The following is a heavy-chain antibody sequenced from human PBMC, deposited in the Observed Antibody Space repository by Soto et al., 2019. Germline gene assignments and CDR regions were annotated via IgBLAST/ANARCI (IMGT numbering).Heavy chain of an antibody. CDR2: ISWNSGSI. V-gene: IGHV3-9*01. Sequence: GGSLRLSCAASGFTFDDYAMHWVRQAPGKGLEWVSGISWNSGSIGYADSVKGRFTISRDNAKNSLYLQMNSLRAEDTALYYCAKENYYYGSGSQAPNFYYYYYMDVWGKGTTVTVSS. CDR1: GFTFDDYA. CDR3: AKENYYYGSGSQAPNFYYYYYMDV. D-gene: IGHD3-10*01. J-gene: IGHJ6*03.